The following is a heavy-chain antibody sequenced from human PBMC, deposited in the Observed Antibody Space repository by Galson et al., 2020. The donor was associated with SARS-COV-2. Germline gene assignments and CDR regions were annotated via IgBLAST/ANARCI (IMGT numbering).Heavy chain of an antibody. Sequence: SVKVSCKASGGTFSSYAISWVRQAPGQGLEWMGGIIPIFCTANYAQKFQGRVTLTADESTSTAYMELSSLRSEDTAVYYCARGGGEQWLVLGGLGYYGMDVWGQGTTVTVSS. J-gene: IGHJ6*02. CDR2: IIPIFCTA. CDR3: ARGGGEQWLVLGGLGYYGMDV. V-gene: IGHV1-69*13. D-gene: IGHD6-19*01. CDR1: GGTFSSYA.